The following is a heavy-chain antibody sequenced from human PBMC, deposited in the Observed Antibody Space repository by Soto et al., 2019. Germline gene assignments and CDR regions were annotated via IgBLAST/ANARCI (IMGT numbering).Heavy chain of an antibody. CDR3: AKGGSSGWFYFDF. V-gene: IGHV3-23*01. J-gene: IGHJ4*02. D-gene: IGHD6-19*01. CDR2: TPGSGGSA. Sequence: PGGSLRLSCAASGFTFGTYAMNWVRQAPGKGLEWVSSTPGSGGSAYYADSVRGRFTISRDNSKNTVYLQLDSLRPEDSAIYYCAKGGSSGWFYFDFWGQGTQATVSS. CDR1: GFTFGTYA.